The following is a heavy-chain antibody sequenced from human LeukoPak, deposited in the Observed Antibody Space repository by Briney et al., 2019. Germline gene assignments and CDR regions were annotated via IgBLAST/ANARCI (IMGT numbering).Heavy chain of an antibody. Sequence: SVKVSCKASGGTFSSYAISWVRQAPGQGLEWMGGIIPIFGTANYAQRFQGRVTITTDESTSTAYMELSSLRSEDTAVYYCARVPSIAAGGPLDPWGQGTLVTVSS. J-gene: IGHJ5*02. CDR1: GGTFSSYA. V-gene: IGHV1-69*05. D-gene: IGHD6-13*01. CDR3: ARVPSIAAGGPLDP. CDR2: IIPIFGTA.